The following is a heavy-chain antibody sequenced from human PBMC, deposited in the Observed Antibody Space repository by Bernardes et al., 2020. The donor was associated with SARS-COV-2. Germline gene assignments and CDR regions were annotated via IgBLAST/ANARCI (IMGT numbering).Heavy chain of an antibody. J-gene: IGHJ6*02. D-gene: IGHD3-9*01. V-gene: IGHV2-70*04. CDR3: ARIRYDILTGYNYGMDV. CDR1: GFSLSTSGMG. CDR2: IDWDDDK. Sequence: SGPTLVKPTQTLTLTCTFSGFSLSTSGMGVSWIRQPPGKALEWLARIDWDDDKFYSTSLKTRLTISKDTSKNQVVLTMTNMDPVDTATYYCARIRYDILTGYNYGMDVWGQGTTVTVSS.